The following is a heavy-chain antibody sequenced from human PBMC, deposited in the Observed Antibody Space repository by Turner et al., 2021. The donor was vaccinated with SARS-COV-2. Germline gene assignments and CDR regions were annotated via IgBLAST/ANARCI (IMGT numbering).Heavy chain of an antibody. D-gene: IGHD3-22*01. CDR3: ARAKFYYYDSSGYQYYFDY. Sequence: QVQLVQSGAEVQKPGPSVTVSCKASGGTFSSYGINWVRQAPGQGLEWMGRIIPILGIANYAQKFQGRVTITADKSTSTAYMELSSLRSEDTAVYYCARAKFYYYDSSGYQYYFDYWGQGTLVTVSS. CDR2: IIPILGIA. V-gene: IGHV1-69*04. CDR1: GGTFSSYG. J-gene: IGHJ4*02.